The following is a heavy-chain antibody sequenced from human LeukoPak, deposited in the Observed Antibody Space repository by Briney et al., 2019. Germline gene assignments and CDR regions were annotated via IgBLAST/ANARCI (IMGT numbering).Heavy chain of an antibody. CDR3: ARAKSMLHAFDI. V-gene: IGHV4-30-2*01. D-gene: IGHD2/OR15-2a*01. CDR2: IYHSGST. J-gene: IGHJ3*02. CDR1: GGSISSGGYS. Sequence: SETLSLTCAVSGGSISSGGYSWSWIRQPPGKGLEWIGYIYHSGSTYYNPSLKSRVTISVDRSRNQFSLKLSSVTAADTAVYYCARAKSMLHAFDIWGQGTMVTVSS.